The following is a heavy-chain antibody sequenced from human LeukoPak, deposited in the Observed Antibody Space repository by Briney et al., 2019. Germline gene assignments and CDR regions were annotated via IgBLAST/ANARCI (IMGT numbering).Heavy chain of an antibody. Sequence: SETLSLTCTVSGGSISGYYWTWVRQPAGKGLEWIGRIHTSGSTSYHPSLRSRVAMSVDTFNNQFSLKMTSVTAADTAVYYCARGLTGSYYFDYWGQGTLVTVSP. V-gene: IGHV4-4*07. CDR1: GGSISGYY. CDR2: IHTSGST. D-gene: IGHD1-26*01. CDR3: ARGLTGSYYFDY. J-gene: IGHJ4*02.